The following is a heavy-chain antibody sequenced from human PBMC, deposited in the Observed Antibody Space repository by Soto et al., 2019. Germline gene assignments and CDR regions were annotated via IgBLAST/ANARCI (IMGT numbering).Heavy chain of an antibody. CDR3: AKDRDGAAAGPTKFYGMDV. J-gene: IGHJ6*02. CDR2: ISGSGDST. V-gene: IGHV3-23*01. Sequence: EVQLLESGGGLVQPGGSLRLSCAASGFTFSSYAMSWVRQAPGKGLEWVSVISGSGDSTYYADSVRARFTISRDNSKNTLYLQMNSLRAEDTAVYYCAKDRDGAAAGPTKFYGMDVWGQGTTVTVSS. CDR1: GFTFSSYA. D-gene: IGHD6-13*01.